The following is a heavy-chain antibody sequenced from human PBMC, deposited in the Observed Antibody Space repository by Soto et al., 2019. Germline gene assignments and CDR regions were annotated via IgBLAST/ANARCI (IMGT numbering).Heavy chain of an antibody. J-gene: IGHJ4*02. CDR2: ISYDGSNK. Sequence: TGGSLRLSCAASGFTFSSYGMHWVRQAPGKGLEWVAVISYDGSNKYYADSVKGRCTISRDNSKNTVYRQMNSLRAEDTGVYYCAKDASSGSDIDYWGEGGLVTGSS. V-gene: IGHV3-30*18. CDR1: GFTFSSYG. D-gene: IGHD1-26*01. CDR3: AKDASSGSDIDY.